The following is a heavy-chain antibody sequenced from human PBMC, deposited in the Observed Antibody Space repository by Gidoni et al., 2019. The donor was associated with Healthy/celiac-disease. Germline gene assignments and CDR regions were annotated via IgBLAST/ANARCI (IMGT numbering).Heavy chain of an antibody. Sequence: QVQLQQWGAGLLKPSETLSLTCAVYGGSFSGYYWSWIRQPPGKGLEWIGEINHSGSTNYNPSLKSRVTISVDTSKNQFSLKLSSVTAADTAVYYCARGINDSSGYYYSIWGQGTLVTVSS. CDR1: GGSFSGYY. CDR2: INHSGST. J-gene: IGHJ4*02. V-gene: IGHV4-34*01. CDR3: ARGINDSSGYYYSI. D-gene: IGHD3-22*01.